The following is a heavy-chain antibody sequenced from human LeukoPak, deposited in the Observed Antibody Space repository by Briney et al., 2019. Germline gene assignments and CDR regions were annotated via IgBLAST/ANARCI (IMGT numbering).Heavy chain of an antibody. J-gene: IGHJ4*02. CDR2: IYYSGST. Sequence: SETLSLTCTVSGGSISSYYWSWIRQPPGKGLEWIGYIYYSGSTNYNSSLKSRVTISVDTSKNQFSLKLSSVTAADTAVYYCASITPHDYGDYRFFDYWGQGTLVTVSS. CDR1: GGSISSYY. V-gene: IGHV4-59*01. D-gene: IGHD4-17*01. CDR3: ASITPHDYGDYRFFDY.